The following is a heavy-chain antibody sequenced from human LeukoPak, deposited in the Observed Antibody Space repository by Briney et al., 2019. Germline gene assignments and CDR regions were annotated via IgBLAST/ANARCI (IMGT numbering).Heavy chain of an antibody. CDR3: ARGFYGSGSYRGDGDY. V-gene: IGHV7-4-1*02. Sequence: ASVKVSCKASGYTFTSYAMNWVRQAPGQGLEWMGWINTNTGNPTYAQGFTGRFVFSLDTSVSTAYLQISSLKAEDTAVYYCARGFYGSGSYRGDGDYWGQGTLVTVSS. D-gene: IGHD3-10*01. CDR2: INTNTGNP. J-gene: IGHJ4*02. CDR1: GYTFTSYA.